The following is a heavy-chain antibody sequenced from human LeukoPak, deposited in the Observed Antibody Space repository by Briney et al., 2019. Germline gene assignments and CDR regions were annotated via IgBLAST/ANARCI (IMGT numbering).Heavy chain of an antibody. D-gene: IGHD5-18*01. J-gene: IGHJ5*02. CDR1: GYTFTTYA. Sequence: ASVKVSCKTSGYTFTTYAMNWVRQAPGQGLEWLGWINTRTGNPTYAPGFTGRFVFSLDTSVSTTYLQINSLQTEDTAVYYCARDRLDWEHLWLQGGGRWFDPWGQGTLVTVSS. V-gene: IGHV7-4-1*02. CDR3: ARDRLDWEHLWLQGGGRWFDP. CDR2: INTRTGNP.